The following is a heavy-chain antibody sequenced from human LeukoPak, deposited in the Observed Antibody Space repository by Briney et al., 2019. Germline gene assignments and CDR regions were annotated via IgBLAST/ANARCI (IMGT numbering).Heavy chain of an antibody. V-gene: IGHV4-34*01. Sequence: SETLSLTCAVYGGSFSGYYWSWIRQPPGKGLEWIGEINHSGSTNYNPSLKSRVTISLVTSKNQFSLRLSSVTAADTAVYYCASRHGDSGSSNCWGQGTLVTVSS. CDR3: ASRHGDSGSSNC. CDR1: GGSFSGYY. D-gene: IGHD3-10*01. CDR2: INHSGST. J-gene: IGHJ4*02.